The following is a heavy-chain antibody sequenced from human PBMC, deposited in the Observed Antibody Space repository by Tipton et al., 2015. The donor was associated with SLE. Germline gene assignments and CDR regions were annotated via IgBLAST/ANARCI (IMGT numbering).Heavy chain of an antibody. CDR3: ARASINLLDF. J-gene: IGHJ4*02. Sequence: SLRLSCAASGFTFSSYGMHWVRQAPGKGLEWVAFIRSDGSNKYYADSVKGRFTVSRDNAKNSLYLQMNSLGAEDTAVYFCARASINLLDFWGQGTLVTVSS. CDR1: GFTFSSYG. CDR2: IRSDGSNK. V-gene: IGHV3-33*01.